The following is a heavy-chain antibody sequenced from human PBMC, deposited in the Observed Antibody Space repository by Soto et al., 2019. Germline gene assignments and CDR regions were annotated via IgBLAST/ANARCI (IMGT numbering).Heavy chain of an antibody. CDR2: ISYDGSNK. CDR1: GFTSRRSG. Sequence: SLIASSESSGFTSRRSGLHWVCEVPGKGLEWVAVISYDGSNKYYADSVKGRFTISRDNSKNTLYLQMNSLRAEDTAVYYCAKGGYSSGWYSDYWGQGPLVTVSS. J-gene: IGHJ4*02. D-gene: IGHD6-19*01. V-gene: IGHV3-30*18. CDR3: AKGGYSSGWYSDY.